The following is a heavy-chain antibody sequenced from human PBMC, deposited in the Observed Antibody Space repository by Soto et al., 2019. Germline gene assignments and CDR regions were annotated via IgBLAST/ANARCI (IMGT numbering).Heavy chain of an antibody. CDR2: IYYSGST. CDR1: GGSISSSSFY. D-gene: IGHD3-10*01. V-gene: IGHV4-39*01. CDR3: ATLWFGEGNY. Sequence: QLQLQESGPGLVKPSETLSLTCTVSGGSISSSSFYWGWIRQPPGKGLEWIGSIYYSGSTYYNPSLKSRVTISVDTSKNQFSLKLSSVTAADTAVYYCATLWFGEGNYWGQGTLVTVSS. J-gene: IGHJ4*02.